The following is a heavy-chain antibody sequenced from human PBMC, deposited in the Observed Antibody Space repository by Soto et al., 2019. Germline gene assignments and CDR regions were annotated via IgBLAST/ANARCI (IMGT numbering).Heavy chain of an antibody. D-gene: IGHD3-10*01. J-gene: IGHJ6*02. CDR2: IYYSGST. Sequence: QVQLQESGPGLVKPSQTLSLTCTVSGGSISSGDYYWSWIRQPPGKGLEWIGYIYYSGSTYYNPSLQSRVTISVDTSKNQFSLKLSSVTAADTAVYYCARGPRITMVRGVINIYYYYGMDVWGQGTTVTVSS. V-gene: IGHV4-30-4*01. CDR1: GGSISSGDYY. CDR3: ARGPRITMVRGVINIYYYYGMDV.